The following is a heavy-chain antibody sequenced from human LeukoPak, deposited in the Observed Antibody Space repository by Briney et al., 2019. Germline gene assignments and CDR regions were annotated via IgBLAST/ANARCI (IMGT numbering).Heavy chain of an antibody. J-gene: IGHJ4*02. CDR3: AKDGKGAPVAGTGYFDY. D-gene: IGHD6-19*01. Sequence: GGSLRLSCAASGFTFSSYAMSWVRQAPGKGLEWVSVISGSDGNTYYADSVKGRFTISRDNSKNTLYLQMNSLRAEDTAIYYCAKDGKGAPVAGTGYFDYWGQGTLVTVSS. CDR1: GFTFSSYA. V-gene: IGHV3-23*01. CDR2: ISGSDGNT.